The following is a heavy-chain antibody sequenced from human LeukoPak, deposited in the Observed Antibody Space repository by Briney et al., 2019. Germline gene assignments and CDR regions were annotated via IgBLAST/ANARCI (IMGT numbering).Heavy chain of an antibody. J-gene: IGHJ3*02. CDR1: GFTFSSYA. Sequence: GGSLRLSCAASGFTFSSYAMHWVRQAPVKGLEWVAVISYDGSNKYYADSVKGRFTISRDNSKNTLYLQMNSLRAEDTAVYYCAREGVGGFSFGDDAFDIWGQGTMVTVSS. CDR3: AREGVGGFSFGDDAFDI. CDR2: ISYDGSNK. D-gene: IGHD5-18*01. V-gene: IGHV3-30-3*01.